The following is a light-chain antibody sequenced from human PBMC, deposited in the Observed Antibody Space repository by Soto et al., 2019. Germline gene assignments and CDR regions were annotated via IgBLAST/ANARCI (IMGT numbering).Light chain of an antibody. V-gene: IGLV4-69*01. CDR1: SGHSSYA. CDR3: QAWGPGIVV. CDR2: VNSDGSH. Sequence: QAVVTQSPSASAFLGASVTLTCSLNSGHSSYAIAWHQQQPEKGPRYLMKVNSDGSHTTGDGIPDRFSGSSSGAERYLTISSLQSEDEADYYCQAWGPGIVVFGGGTKLTVL. J-gene: IGLJ2*01.